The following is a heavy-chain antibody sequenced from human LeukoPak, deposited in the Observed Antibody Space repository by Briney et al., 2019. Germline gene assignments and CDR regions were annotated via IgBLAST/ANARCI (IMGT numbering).Heavy chain of an antibody. D-gene: IGHD6-19*01. CDR3: ARGVRIAVAGYIDY. CDR2: ISYDGSNK. V-gene: IGHV3-30*04. CDR1: GLTISTYA. Sequence: QPGGSLRLSCAASGLTISTYAMHWVRQPPGKGLEWVGPISYDGSNKNYADSVKGRFTISRDNSKNTLYLQMNSLRAEDTAVYYCARGVRIAVAGYIDYWGQGTLVTVSS. J-gene: IGHJ4*02.